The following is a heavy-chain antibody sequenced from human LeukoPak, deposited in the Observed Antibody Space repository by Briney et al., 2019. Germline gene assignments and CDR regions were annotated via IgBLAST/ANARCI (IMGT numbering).Heavy chain of an antibody. J-gene: IGHJ6*03. Sequence: PSETLSLTCTVSGGSISSYYWSWIRQPPGKGLERIGYIYYSGSTNYNPSLTSRVTISVDTSKNQFSLKLSSVTAADTAVYYCARGIAAAGSDYYYYMDVWGKGTTVTVSS. CDR1: GGSISSYY. CDR2: IYYSGST. CDR3: ARGIAAAGSDYYYYMDV. D-gene: IGHD6-13*01. V-gene: IGHV4-59*01.